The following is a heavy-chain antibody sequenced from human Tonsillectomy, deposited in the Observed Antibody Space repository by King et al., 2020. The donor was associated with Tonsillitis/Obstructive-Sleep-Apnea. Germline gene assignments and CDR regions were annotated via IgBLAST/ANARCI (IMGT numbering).Heavy chain of an antibody. CDR3: AKDKGTYYYSCFDS. J-gene: IGHJ4*02. V-gene: IGHV3-23*04. D-gene: IGHD3-22*01. CDR1: GFTFSSYA. Sequence: VQLVESGGGLVQPGGSLRLSCAASGFTFSSYAMSWVRQAPGKGLEWVSSISGSGVSTYYADSLRGRFTISRDNSKNTLYLQMNSLRAEDTAVYYCAKDKGTYYYSCFDSWGQGTLGTVSS. CDR2: ISGSGVST.